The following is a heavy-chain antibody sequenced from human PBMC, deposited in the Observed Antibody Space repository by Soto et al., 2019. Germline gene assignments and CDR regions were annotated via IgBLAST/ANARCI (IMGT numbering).Heavy chain of an antibody. D-gene: IGHD4-17*01. CDR2: IYYSGST. CDR1: GGSISSGGYY. Sequence: SETLSLTCTVSGGSISSGGYYWSWIRQHPGKGLEWIGYIYYSGSTYYNPSLKSRVTISVDTSKNQFSLKLSSVTAADTAVYYCAREPNYGGNEYYFDYWGQGTLVTVSS. J-gene: IGHJ4*02. V-gene: IGHV4-31*03. CDR3: AREPNYGGNEYYFDY.